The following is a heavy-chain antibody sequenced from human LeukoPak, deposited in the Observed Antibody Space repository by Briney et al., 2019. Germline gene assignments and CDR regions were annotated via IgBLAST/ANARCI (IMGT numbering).Heavy chain of an antibody. CDR1: GLTFSNYA. D-gene: IGHD3-9*01. V-gene: IGHV3-23*01. Sequence: PGGSLILSCAASGLTFSNYAMSWVRQAPGKGLEWVSVVSGSGGSTYYADSVKGRFTISRDNSKNTLYLQMNSLRAEDTAVYYCAKGNDILTGYYHYWGQGTLVTVSS. CDR2: VSGSGGST. CDR3: AKGNDILTGYYHY. J-gene: IGHJ4*02.